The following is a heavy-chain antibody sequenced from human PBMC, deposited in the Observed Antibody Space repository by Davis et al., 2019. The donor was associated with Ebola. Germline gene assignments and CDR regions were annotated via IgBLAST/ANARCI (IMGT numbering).Heavy chain of an antibody. CDR1: GFTFSSYG. CDR2: ISYDGSNK. V-gene: IGHV3-30*18. CDR3: AKGEQWLVNWFDP. J-gene: IGHJ5*02. Sequence: GGSLRLSCAASGFTFSSYGMHWVRQAPGKGLEWVAVISYDGSNKYYADSVKGRFTISRDNSKNTLYLQMNSLRAEDTAVYYCAKGEQWLVNWFDPWGQGTLVTVSS. D-gene: IGHD6-19*01.